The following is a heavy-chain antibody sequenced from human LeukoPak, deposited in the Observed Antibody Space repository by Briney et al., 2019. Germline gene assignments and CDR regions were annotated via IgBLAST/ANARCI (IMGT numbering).Heavy chain of an antibody. D-gene: IGHD6-19*01. V-gene: IGHV1-2*06. J-gene: IGHJ4*02. Sequence: ASVKVSCKASGYTFTGYYMHWVRQAPGQGLEWMGRINPNSGGTNYAQKFQGRVTKTRDTSISTAYMELSRLRSDDTAVYYCARVVLPYSSGFTLGYWGQGTLVTVSS. CDR2: INPNSGGT. CDR1: GYTFTGYY. CDR3: ARVVLPYSSGFTLGY.